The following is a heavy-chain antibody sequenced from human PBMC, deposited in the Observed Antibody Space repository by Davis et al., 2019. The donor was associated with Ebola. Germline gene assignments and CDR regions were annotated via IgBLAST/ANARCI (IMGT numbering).Heavy chain of an antibody. CDR3: ARGWLRGGMDV. CDR1: GDSVSSGG. V-gene: IGHV6-1*01. CDR2: TYYKSKWYN. Sequence: HSQTLSLTCAISGDSVSSGGWNWIRHSPSTRLALLVRTYYKSKWYNDYAASVKSRITINPDTSKNQFSLQLNSVTPEDTALYYCARGWLRGGMDVWGEGTTVTV. D-gene: IGHD5-18*01. J-gene: IGHJ6*02.